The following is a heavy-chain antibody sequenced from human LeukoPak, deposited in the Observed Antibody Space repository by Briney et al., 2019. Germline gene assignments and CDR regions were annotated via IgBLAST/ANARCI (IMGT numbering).Heavy chain of an antibody. D-gene: IGHD5-18*01. CDR3: ARGGSGYCY. J-gene: IGHJ4*02. CDR2: ISGSSSTI. V-gene: IGHV3-48*01. Sequence: PGGSLRLSCAASGFTFSSYSMNWVRQAPGKGLEWVSYISGSSSTIYYADSVKGRFTISRDNAKNSLYLQMNSLRAEDTAVYYCARGGSGYCYWGQGTLVTVSS. CDR1: GFTFSSYS.